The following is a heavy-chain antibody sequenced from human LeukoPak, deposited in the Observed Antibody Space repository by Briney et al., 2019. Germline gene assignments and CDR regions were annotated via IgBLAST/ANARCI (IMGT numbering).Heavy chain of an antibody. CDR2: INWNGGST. CDR3: ARDLPPEVGMDV. CDR1: GFTFDDYG. V-gene: IGHV3-20*04. J-gene: IGHJ6*02. D-gene: IGHD1-14*01. Sequence: GGSLRLSCAASGFTFDDYGMSWVRQAPGKGLEWVPGINWNGGSTGYADSVKGRFTISRDNAKNSLYLQMSSLRAEDTAVYYCARDLPPEVGMDVWGQGTTVTVSS.